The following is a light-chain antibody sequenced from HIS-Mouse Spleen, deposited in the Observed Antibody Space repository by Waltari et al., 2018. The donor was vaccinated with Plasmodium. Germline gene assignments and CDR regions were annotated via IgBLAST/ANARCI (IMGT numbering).Light chain of an antibody. V-gene: IGKV1-13*02. Sequence: AIQLTQSPSSLSASVGDRVTITCRASQGISSALAWYQQKPGKAPTLLIYDASSLESGVPSRFSGSGSWTDFTLTISSLQPEDFATYYCQQFNSYPLTFGGGTKVEIK. J-gene: IGKJ4*01. CDR3: QQFNSYPLT. CDR2: DAS. CDR1: QGISSA.